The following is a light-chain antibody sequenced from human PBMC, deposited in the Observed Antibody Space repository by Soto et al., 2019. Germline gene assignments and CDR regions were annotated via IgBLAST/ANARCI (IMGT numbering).Light chain of an antibody. CDR3: TSYTTTSTYV. J-gene: IGLJ1*01. Sequence: QCVLAQPASVYGSPGEWITIFCTGTSSDVGSYNYVSWYQQHPGRAPKLMIYDVTNRPSGVSNRFSGSKSGSTASLTISGLQAEDEADYFCTSYTTTSTYVFGTGTKVTVL. CDR2: DVT. CDR1: SSDVGSYNY. V-gene: IGLV2-14*03.